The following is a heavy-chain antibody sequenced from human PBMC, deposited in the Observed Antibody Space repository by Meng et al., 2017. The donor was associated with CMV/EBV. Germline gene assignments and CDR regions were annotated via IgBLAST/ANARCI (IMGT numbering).Heavy chain of an antibody. D-gene: IGHD3-3*01. CDR1: GGSFSGYY. J-gene: IGHJ6*02. CDR3: ARGFRDTIFGVVIMYGMDV. V-gene: IGHV4-34*01. Sequence: SETLSLTCAVYGGSFSGYYWSWIRQPPGKGLEWIGEINHSGSTNYNPSLKSRVTISVDTSKNQFSLKLSSATAADTAVYYCARGFRDTIFGVVIMYGMDVWGQGTTVTVSS. CDR2: INHSGST.